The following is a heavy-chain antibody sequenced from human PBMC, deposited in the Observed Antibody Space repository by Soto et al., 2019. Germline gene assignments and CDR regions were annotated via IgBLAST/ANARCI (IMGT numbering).Heavy chain of an antibody. CDR1: GYSFTSYW. CDR2: IYPGDSDT. Sequence: GESLKISCKGSGYSFTSYWIGWVRQMPGKGLEWMGIIYPGDSDTRYSPSFQGQVTISADKSISTAYLQWSSLKASDTAMYYCARHLNYYGSGSSYYYGMDVWGQGTKVTVPS. V-gene: IGHV5-51*01. D-gene: IGHD3-10*01. CDR3: ARHLNYYGSGSSYYYGMDV. J-gene: IGHJ6*02.